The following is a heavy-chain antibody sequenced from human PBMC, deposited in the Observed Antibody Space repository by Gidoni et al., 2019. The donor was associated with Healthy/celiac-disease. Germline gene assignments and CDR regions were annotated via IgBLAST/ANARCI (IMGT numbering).Heavy chain of an antibody. Sequence: GFTFSSYWMHWVRQAPGKGLVWVSRINSDGSSTSYADSVKGRFTISRDNAKNTLYLQMNSLRAEDTAVYYCARGGHRSGYGDFDYWGQGTLVTVSS. CDR3: ARGGHRSGYGDFDY. CDR1: GFTFSSYW. D-gene: IGHD5-12*01. J-gene: IGHJ4*02. V-gene: IGHV3-74*01. CDR2: INSDGSST.